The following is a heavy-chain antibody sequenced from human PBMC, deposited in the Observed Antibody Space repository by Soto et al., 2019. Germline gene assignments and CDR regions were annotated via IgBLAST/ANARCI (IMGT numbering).Heavy chain of an antibody. CDR2: ISGSGGST. CDR3: AKDSLLWFGELDSPTFDY. J-gene: IGHJ4*02. V-gene: IGHV3-23*01. CDR1: GFTFSSYA. Sequence: GGSLSLSCAASGFTFSSYAMSWVRQAPGKGLEWVSAISGSGGSTYYADSVKGRFTISRDNSKNTLYLQMNSLRAEDTAVYYCAKDSLLWFGELDSPTFDYWGQGTLVTVSS. D-gene: IGHD3-10*01.